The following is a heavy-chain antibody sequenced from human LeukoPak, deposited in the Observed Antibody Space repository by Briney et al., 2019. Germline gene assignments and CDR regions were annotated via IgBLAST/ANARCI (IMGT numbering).Heavy chain of an antibody. V-gene: IGHV4-38-2*02. CDR1: GYSISSVNS. CDR3: AREIAVTGKGRYLDY. J-gene: IGHJ4*02. D-gene: IGHD6-19*01. CDR2: IYHSGTT. Sequence: SETLTLTCTVSGYSISSVNSWSWIRQPPGKRLEWIGTIYHSGTTFFNPSLRSRLTMSVDTSKNQFSLKLTSVTAADTAVYFCAREIAVTGKGRYLDYWGQGTLAAVSS.